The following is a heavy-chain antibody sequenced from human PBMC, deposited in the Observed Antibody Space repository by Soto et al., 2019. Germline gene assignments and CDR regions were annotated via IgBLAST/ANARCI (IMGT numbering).Heavy chain of an antibody. CDR1: GGSINSSSYF. CDR3: ARHYSSGSRNWFDP. J-gene: IGHJ5*02. Sequence: SETLSLTCSVSGGSINSSSYFWGWVRQPPGKGLEWIGSIYYSGSTYYNPSLRSRVTISVDTSKDQFSLKLSSVTAADTAVFYCARHYSSGSRNWFDPWGQGTLVTVSS. V-gene: IGHV4-39*01. CDR2: IYYSGST. D-gene: IGHD6-19*01.